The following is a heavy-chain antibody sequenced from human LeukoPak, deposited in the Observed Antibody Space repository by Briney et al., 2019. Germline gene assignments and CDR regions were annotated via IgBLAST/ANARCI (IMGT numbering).Heavy chain of an antibody. CDR2: ISAYNGNT. CDR1: GYTFTSYG. CDR3: ARGPPFVVVPAAADY. D-gene: IGHD2-2*01. Sequence: ASVKVSCKASGYTFTSYGISWVRQAPGQGLEWMGWISAYNGNTNYAQKLQGRVTMTTDTSTSTAYMELRSLRSDDTAVYCCARGPPFVVVPAAADYWGQGTLVTVSS. V-gene: IGHV1-18*01. J-gene: IGHJ4*02.